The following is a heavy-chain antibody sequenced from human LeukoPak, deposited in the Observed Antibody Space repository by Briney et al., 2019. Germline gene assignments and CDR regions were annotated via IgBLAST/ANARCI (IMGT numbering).Heavy chain of an antibody. Sequence: GGSLRLSCAASGFTFRSYWMHWVRQAPGKGLVWVSRINSDGSSRSYVGSVKGRFTISRDNAKNSLYLQMNSLRAEDTAVYYCTRDATFGGVIALDYWGQGTLVTVSS. CDR3: TRDATFGGVIALDY. CDR2: INSDGSSR. CDR1: GFTFRSYW. D-gene: IGHD3-16*02. J-gene: IGHJ4*02. V-gene: IGHV3-74*01.